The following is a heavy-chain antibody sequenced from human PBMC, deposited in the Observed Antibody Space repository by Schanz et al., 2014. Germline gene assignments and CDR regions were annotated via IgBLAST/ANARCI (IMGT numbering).Heavy chain of an antibody. CDR2: NIHVLGVT. J-gene: IGHJ3*01. CDR1: GGTFGRYT. D-gene: IGHD3-16*01. V-gene: IGHV1-69*02. Sequence: QVQLVQSGAEVKKPGSSVNVSCEASGGTFGRYTISWLRQAPGQGLEWMGRNIHVLGVTKYAQKCQGRLTITVDQSKITAFRELSSLTSEDTALSAGERGGVEMATIRDAFDLWGQGTMVTVS. CDR3: ERGGVEMATIRDAFDL.